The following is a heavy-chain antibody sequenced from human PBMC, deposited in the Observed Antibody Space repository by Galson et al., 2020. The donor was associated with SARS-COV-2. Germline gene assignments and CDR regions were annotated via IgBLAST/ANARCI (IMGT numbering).Heavy chain of an antibody. CDR3: VKEYKTVAGTYFDS. Sequence: GGSLRLPCATSGFTFSNYGMHWVRQAPGKGLEWVTVIWTDGRNKYYANSVKGRFTVSRDNSRNTLYLEMSSLRAEDTAIYYCVKEYKTVAGTYFDSWGQGTLVTVSS. J-gene: IGHJ4*02. V-gene: IGHV3-33*06. CDR2: IWTDGRNK. CDR1: GFTFSNYG. D-gene: IGHD6-19*01.